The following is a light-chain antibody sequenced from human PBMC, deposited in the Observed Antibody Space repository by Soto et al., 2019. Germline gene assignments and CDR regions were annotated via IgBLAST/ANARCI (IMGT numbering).Light chain of an antibody. CDR1: SSDVGGYKY. V-gene: IGLV2-14*01. CDR2: VVS. Sequence: QSALSQPASVSGSPGQSITISCTGTSSDVGGYKYVSWYQHHPDKAPKLIISVVSNRPSGVSNRFSGSKSGNTASLTISGLQAEDEADYYCGSYTSSDTPYVFGPGTKVTVL. CDR3: GSYTSSDTPYV. J-gene: IGLJ1*01.